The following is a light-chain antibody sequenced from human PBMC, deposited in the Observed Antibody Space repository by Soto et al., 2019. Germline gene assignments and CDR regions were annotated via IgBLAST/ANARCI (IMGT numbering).Light chain of an antibody. J-gene: IGKJ2*01. CDR3: QQYGRSPMFT. CDR2: GAS. Sequence: EIVLTQSPGTLSLSPGDRATLSCRASQSVSSNYLAWYQQKPGQAPRLLIYGASRGAAGIPDRFSGSGXXXXXXXXXXXXEPEDFAVYFCQQYGRSPMFTFGQGTKLEVK. V-gene: IGKV3-20*01. CDR1: QSVSSNY.